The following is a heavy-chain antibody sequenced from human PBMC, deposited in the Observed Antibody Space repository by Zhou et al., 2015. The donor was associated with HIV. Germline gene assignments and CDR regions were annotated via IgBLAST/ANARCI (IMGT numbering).Heavy chain of an antibody. CDR3: ARIVGAIGY. D-gene: IGHD1-26*01. CDR2: IIPLSGAT. Sequence: QVQLVQSGTDVRKPGSSVKVSCKASGGTFSSYFIGWVRQAPGQGLEWMGGIIPLSGATSYAHKFQDRVTITADESTSTAYMELSSLRSEDTAVYYCARIVGAIGYWGQGTLVTVSS. J-gene: IGHJ4*02. V-gene: IGHV1-69*01. CDR1: GGTFSSYF.